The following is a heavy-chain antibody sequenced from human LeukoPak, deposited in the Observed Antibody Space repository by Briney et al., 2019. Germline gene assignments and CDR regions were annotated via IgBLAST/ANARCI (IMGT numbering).Heavy chain of an antibody. CDR2: ISAYNGNT. CDR1: GYTFTIYG. Sequence: ASVKVSFKASGYTFTIYGISWVRQAPGQGLEWVGWISAYNGNTNYAQKVRGRVTMTTDTSASTAYMELRSLRSDDTAAYYCARVRGYYDSSGYRRYYYYMDVWGKGTTVTVSS. J-gene: IGHJ6*03. CDR3: ARVRGYYDSSGYRRYYYYMDV. D-gene: IGHD3-22*01. V-gene: IGHV1-18*01.